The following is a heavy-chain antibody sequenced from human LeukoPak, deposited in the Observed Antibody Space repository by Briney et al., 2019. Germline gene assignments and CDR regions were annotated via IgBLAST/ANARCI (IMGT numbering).Heavy chain of an antibody. CDR1: GGSFSGYY. V-gene: IGHV4-34*01. CDR2: INHSGST. CDR3: AREGVAAHDAFDI. Sequence: PSETLSLTCAVYGGSFSGYYWSWIRQPPGKGLEWIGEINHSGSTNYNPSLKSRVTISVDTSKNQFSLKLSSVTAAATAVYYCAREGVAAHDAFDIWGQGTMVTVSS. D-gene: IGHD2-15*01. J-gene: IGHJ3*02.